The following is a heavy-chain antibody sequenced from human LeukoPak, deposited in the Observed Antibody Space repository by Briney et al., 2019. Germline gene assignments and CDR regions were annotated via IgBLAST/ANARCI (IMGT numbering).Heavy chain of an antibody. Sequence: PGRSLRLSCAASGFTLSGYAMHWVRQAPGKGLEWVSATVSGGSTYTYHADSVKGRFSISTDNSTNTLFLHMNSLRAADTDIYYCTKPPIVSCSGAFCYPFVPWGQGTLVTVSS. CDR2: TVSGGSTYT. J-gene: IGHJ5*02. CDR3: TKPPIVSCSGAFCYPFVP. CDR1: GFTLSGYA. D-gene: IGHD2-15*01. V-gene: IGHV3-23*05.